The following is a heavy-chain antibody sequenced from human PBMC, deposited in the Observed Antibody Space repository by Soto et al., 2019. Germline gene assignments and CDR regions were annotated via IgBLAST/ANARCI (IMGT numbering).Heavy chain of an antibody. V-gene: IGHV1-69*11. CDR1: GCTFSSYA. Sequence: AAVKGYFNASGCTFSSYAISWVRQAPGQGLECMGRIIPFIGTAKYAQKFQGRVTITADESTSTAYMELTSLRSEDTAVYYCASLVMPTVPASDYYWMEVWGQCTTDTVSS. J-gene: IGHJ6*02. CDR3: ASLVMPTVPASDYYWMEV. CDR2: IIPFIGTA. D-gene: IGHD4-4*01.